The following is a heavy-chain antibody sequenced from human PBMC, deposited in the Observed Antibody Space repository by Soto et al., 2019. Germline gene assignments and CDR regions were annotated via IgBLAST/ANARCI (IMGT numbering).Heavy chain of an antibody. Sequence: SETLSLTCTVSGGSISSGDYYWNWIRQPPGKGLEWIGYIYYTGTTKYNPSLKSRATLSVDTAKNRFSLNLTSLTAADTAVYYCTRGDWFHPWGQGTLVTVSS. J-gene: IGHJ5*02. CDR3: TRGDWFHP. CDR2: IYYTGTT. CDR1: GGSISSGDYY. V-gene: IGHV4-30-4*01.